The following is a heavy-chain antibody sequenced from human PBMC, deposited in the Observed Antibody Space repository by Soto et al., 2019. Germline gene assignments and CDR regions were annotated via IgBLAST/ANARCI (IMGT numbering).Heavy chain of an antibody. D-gene: IGHD4-17*01. V-gene: IGHV4-31*03. CDR3: ARGVGYGDYYWYFDL. Sequence: QVQLQESGPGLVKPSQTLSLNCTVSGGSISSGGYYWSWIRQHPGKGLEWIGYIYYSGSTYYNPSLTGRVTISVDPSKNQFSLKLSSVTAADTAVYYCARGVGYGDYYWYFDLWGRGTLVTVSS. CDR2: IYYSGST. CDR1: GGSISSGGYY. J-gene: IGHJ2*01.